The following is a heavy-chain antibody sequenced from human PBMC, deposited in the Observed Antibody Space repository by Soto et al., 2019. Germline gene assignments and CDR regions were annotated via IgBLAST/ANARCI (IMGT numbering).Heavy chain of an antibody. CDR3: ARAGRGYCSGGSCYSGLYGMDV. CDR2: IYHSGST. Sequence: PSETLSLTCAVSGGSISSSNWWNWVRQTPGKGLEWIGQIYHSGSTNYNPSLNSRVAISVDKSKNQFSLKLSSVTAADTAVYYCARAGRGYCSGGSCYSGLYGMDVWGQGTTVTVSS. CDR1: GGSISSSNW. J-gene: IGHJ6*02. V-gene: IGHV4-4*02. D-gene: IGHD2-15*01.